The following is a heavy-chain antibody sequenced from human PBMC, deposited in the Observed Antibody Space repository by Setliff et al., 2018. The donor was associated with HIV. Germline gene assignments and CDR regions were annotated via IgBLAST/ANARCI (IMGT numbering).Heavy chain of an antibody. CDR1: GGSFNSYY. J-gene: IGHJ6*03. V-gene: IGHV4-59*08. Sequence: KTSETLSLTCTVSGGSFNSYYWSWIRQSPGEGLEWIGYIFYTESTNYTPSIKSTNYNPSLKSRVTVSLDTSQNQLSLNLSSVTAADTAVYYCARHWLPYYYGSGSTFPYYMDVWGKGTTVTVSS. CDR3: ARHWLPYYYGSGSTFPYYMDV. CDR2: IFYTESTNYTPSIKST. D-gene: IGHD3-10*01.